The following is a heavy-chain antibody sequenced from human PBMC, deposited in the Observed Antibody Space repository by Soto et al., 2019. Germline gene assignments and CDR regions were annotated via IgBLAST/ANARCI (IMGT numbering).Heavy chain of an antibody. D-gene: IGHD2-2*01. CDR3: AKDRGYHMRVKFYYGMDV. CDR2: ITWNSGTI. J-gene: IGHJ6*02. V-gene: IGHV3-9*01. CDR1: GFTFDDYA. Sequence: PGGSLRLSCAASGFTFDDYAMHWVRQVPGKGLEWVSSITWNSGTIAYADSVKGRFTVSRDNAKNSLYLQMNSLRAEDTALYYCAKDRGYHMRVKFYYGMDVWGQGTTVTVSS.